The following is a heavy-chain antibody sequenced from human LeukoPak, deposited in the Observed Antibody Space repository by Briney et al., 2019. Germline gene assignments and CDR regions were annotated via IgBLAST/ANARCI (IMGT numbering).Heavy chain of an antibody. CDR1: GFTFSSYS. CDR3: ARLEWGATGGYFDY. V-gene: IGHV3-48*02. J-gene: IGHJ4*02. CDR2: ISSSSSTI. D-gene: IGHD1-26*01. Sequence: QPGGSLRLSCAASGFTFSSYSMNWVRQAPGKGLEWVSYISSSSSTIYYADSVKGRFTISRDNTKNSLYLQMNSLRDEDTAVYYCARLEWGATGGYFDYWGQGTLVTVSS.